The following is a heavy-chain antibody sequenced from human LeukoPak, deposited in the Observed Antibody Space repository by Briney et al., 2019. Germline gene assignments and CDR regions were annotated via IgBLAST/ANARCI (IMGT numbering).Heavy chain of an antibody. J-gene: IGHJ4*02. V-gene: IGHV3-23*01. Sequence: GGSLRLSCAASGLTSSSYAMSWVRQAPGKGLEWVSSISSSGAITYHADSVKGRFTISRDNSKNTLYLQMNSLRAEDTAIYYCANGGINYFDHWGQGTLVTVSS. D-gene: IGHD1-26*01. CDR3: ANGGINYFDH. CDR2: ISSSGAIT. CDR1: GLTSSSYA.